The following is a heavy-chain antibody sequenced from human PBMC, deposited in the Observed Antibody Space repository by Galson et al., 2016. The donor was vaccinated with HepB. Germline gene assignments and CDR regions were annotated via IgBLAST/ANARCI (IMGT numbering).Heavy chain of an antibody. D-gene: IGHD2-15*01. CDR2: ISYDGGKK. CDR1: GFAFSTYA. CDR3: ARDPLYCSGGSCIPYYFDY. Sequence: SLRLSCAASGFAFSTYAMNWVRQAPGKGLEWVAVISYDGGKKYYADSVKGRITISRDNSKNTLYLQMNSLRTEDTAVYFCARDPLYCSGGSCIPYYFDYWGQGTPVTVSS. J-gene: IGHJ4*02. V-gene: IGHV3-30-3*01.